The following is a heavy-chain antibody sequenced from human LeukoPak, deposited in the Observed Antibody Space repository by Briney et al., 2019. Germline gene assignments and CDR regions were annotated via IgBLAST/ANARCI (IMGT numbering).Heavy chain of an antibody. CDR1: GGSISGYY. J-gene: IGHJ4*02. D-gene: IGHD6-19*01. Sequence: PSETLSLTCIVSGGSISGYYWGWIRQPPGKGLEWIGSIYYSGSTYYNASLKSRGTISVDTSKNQFSLKLNSVTAADTAVYFCARQVVAVAGTGYFDYWGQGTLVTVSS. CDR3: ARQVVAVAGTGYFDY. V-gene: IGHV4-39*01. CDR2: IYYSGST.